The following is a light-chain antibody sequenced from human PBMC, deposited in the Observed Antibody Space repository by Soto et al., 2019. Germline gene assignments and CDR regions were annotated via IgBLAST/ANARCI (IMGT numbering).Light chain of an antibody. CDR1: SSDVGGYNY. CDR2: EVS. CDR3: NSYTSSSTLYV. J-gene: IGLJ1*01. Sequence: QSVLTQPASVSGSPGQSITISCTGTSSDVGGYNYVSWYQQHPGKAPKLMIYEVSNRPSGVSNRFSGSKSGNTASLTISGLQAEDEAEYYCNSYTSSSTLYVFGTGTKLTVL. V-gene: IGLV2-14*01.